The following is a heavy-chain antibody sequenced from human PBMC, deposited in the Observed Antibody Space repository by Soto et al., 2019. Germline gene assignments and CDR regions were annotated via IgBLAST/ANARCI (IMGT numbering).Heavy chain of an antibody. CDR3: ARDQGITTFGVYSMYYYGMDV. CDR2: IIPRSGTS. CDR1: GDTFSTYT. J-gene: IGHJ6*02. D-gene: IGHD3-3*01. V-gene: IGHV1-69*13. Sequence: SVKVSCKASGDTFSTYTITWVRQAPGQGLEWMGGIIPRSGTSNYAQKFQGRVTITADESTSTAYMELSSLRSDDTAVYYCARDQGITTFGVYSMYYYGMDVWGQGTTVTVSS.